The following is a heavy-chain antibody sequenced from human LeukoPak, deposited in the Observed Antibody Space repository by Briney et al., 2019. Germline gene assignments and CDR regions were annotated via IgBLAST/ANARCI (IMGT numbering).Heavy chain of an antibody. J-gene: IGHJ5*02. CDR2: IIPIFGTA. D-gene: IGHD6-13*01. V-gene: IGHV1-69*01. Sequence: GSSVKVSCKASGGTFSSYAISWVRQAPGQGLEWMGGIIPIFGTANYAQKLQGRVTITADESTSTAYMELSSLRSEDTAVYYCARRAGKQQPTNWFDPWGQGTLVTVSS. CDR1: GGTFSSYA. CDR3: ARRAGKQQPTNWFDP.